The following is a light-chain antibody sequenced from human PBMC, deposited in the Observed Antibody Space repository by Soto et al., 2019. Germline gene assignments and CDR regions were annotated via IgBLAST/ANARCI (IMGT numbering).Light chain of an antibody. CDR3: PQYNDWPLT. V-gene: IGKV3-15*01. CDR2: GAS. CDR1: QSVNSN. J-gene: IGKJ4*01. Sequence: EKVMTQAPAALSVSRGERATLSCRASQSVNSNLAWYQQKAGQAPRLLLCGASTRATGIPARFSGSASGTEFTLTISSLQSEDCAVYYCPQYNDWPLTFGGGTKVEIK.